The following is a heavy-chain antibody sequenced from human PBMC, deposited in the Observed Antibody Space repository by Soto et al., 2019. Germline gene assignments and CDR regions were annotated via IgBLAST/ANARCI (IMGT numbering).Heavy chain of an antibody. CDR3: ARLVIAVADTGGFDY. Sequence: SETLSLTCTVSGGSISSRIYYWGWIRQPPGKGLEWIGNIYYSGSTYYNPSLKSRVTISVDTSKNQFPLKLSSVTAADTAVYYCARLVIAVADTGGFDYWGQGTLVTVSS. J-gene: IGHJ4*02. CDR1: GGSISSRIYY. D-gene: IGHD6-13*01. CDR2: IYYSGST. V-gene: IGHV4-39*01.